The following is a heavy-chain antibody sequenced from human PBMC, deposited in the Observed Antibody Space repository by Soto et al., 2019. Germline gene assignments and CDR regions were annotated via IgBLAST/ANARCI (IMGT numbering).Heavy chain of an antibody. Sequence: SETLSLTCTVSGDSISSSSNYYCGWIRQPPGKGLEWIGSIYFSGRAYYSPSLKSRVTISVDTSKNQFSLTLNSVTAADTAVYYCATFEIYGSGSYSDPYNFDYWGQGTLVTVSS. D-gene: IGHD3-10*01. CDR2: IYFSGRA. CDR1: GDSISSSSNYY. J-gene: IGHJ4*02. V-gene: IGHV4-39*01. CDR3: ATFEIYGSGSYSDPYNFDY.